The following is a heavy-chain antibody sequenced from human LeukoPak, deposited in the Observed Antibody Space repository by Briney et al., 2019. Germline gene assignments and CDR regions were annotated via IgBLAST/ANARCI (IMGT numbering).Heavy chain of an antibody. J-gene: IGHJ4*02. V-gene: IGHV1-2*02. Sequence: ASVKVSCKASGYTFTGYYMHWVRQAPGQGVEWMGWINPNSGGTNYAQKFQGRVTITRDRAISTAYMELSRLRYDDTAVYYCARGPSGLNWGQGTLVTVSS. CDR2: INPNSGGT. D-gene: IGHD3-10*01. CDR3: ARGPSGLN. CDR1: GYTFTGYY.